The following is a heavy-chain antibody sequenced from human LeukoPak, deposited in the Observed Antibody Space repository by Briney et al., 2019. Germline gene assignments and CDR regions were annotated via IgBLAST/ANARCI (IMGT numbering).Heavy chain of an antibody. J-gene: IGHJ4*02. CDR1: GFTFSSYA. CDR3: AGRDGFPHDY. Sequence: GGSLRLSCAASGFTFSSYAMHWVRQAPGKGLEWVAVISYDGSNKYYADSVKGRFTISRDNSKNTLYLQMNSLRAEDTAVYYCAGRDGFPHDYWGQGTLVTVSS. D-gene: IGHD5-24*01. V-gene: IGHV3-30-3*01. CDR2: ISYDGSNK.